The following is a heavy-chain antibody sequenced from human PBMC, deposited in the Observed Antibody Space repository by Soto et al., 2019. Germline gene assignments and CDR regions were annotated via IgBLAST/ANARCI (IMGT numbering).Heavy chain of an antibody. CDR3: ARGVGIAAAGTGHYYFDY. D-gene: IGHD6-13*01. J-gene: IGHJ4*02. Sequence: ASVKVSCKASGYTFTGYYMHWVRQAPGQGLEWMGWINPNSGGTNYAQKFQGWVTMTRDTSISTAYMELSRLRSDDTAVYYCARGVGIAAAGTGHYYFDYWGQGTLVTVSS. V-gene: IGHV1-2*04. CDR2: INPNSGGT. CDR1: GYTFTGYY.